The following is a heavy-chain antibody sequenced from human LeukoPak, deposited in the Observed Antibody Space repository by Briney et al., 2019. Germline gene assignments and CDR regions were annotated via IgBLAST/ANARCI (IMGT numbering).Heavy chain of an antibody. CDR3: AKGGIRYFDWSPNSEYFQH. J-gene: IGHJ1*01. D-gene: IGHD3-9*01. Sequence: PGGSLRLSCAASGFTFSSYGMHWVRQAPGKGLEWVAFIRYDGSNKYYADSVKGRFTISRDNSKNTLYLQMNSLRAEDTAVYYCAKGGIRYFDWSPNSEYFQHWGRGTLVTVSS. V-gene: IGHV3-30*02. CDR2: IRYDGSNK. CDR1: GFTFSSYG.